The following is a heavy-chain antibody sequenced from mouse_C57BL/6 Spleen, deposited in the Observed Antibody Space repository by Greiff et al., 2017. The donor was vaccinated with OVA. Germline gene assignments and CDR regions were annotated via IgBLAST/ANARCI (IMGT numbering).Heavy chain of an antibody. J-gene: IGHJ4*01. CDR1: GYAFTNYL. D-gene: IGHD1-1*01. Sequence: QVHVKQSGAELVRPGTSVKVSCKASGYAFTNYLIEWVKQRPGQGLEWIGVINPGSGGTNYNEKLKGQATLTADKSSSTAYMQLSRLTSEDSAVDFGAREGYYGRACLMDYWGQGTAVTVSS. CDR3: AREGYYGRACLMDY. V-gene: IGHV1-54*01. CDR2: INPGSGGT.